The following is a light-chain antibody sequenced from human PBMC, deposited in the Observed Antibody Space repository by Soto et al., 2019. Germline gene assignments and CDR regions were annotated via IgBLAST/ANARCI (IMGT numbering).Light chain of an antibody. CDR1: QSININS. CDR3: QQYGSSSSWT. J-gene: IGKJ1*01. Sequence: QSPGTLSLSPGETTTLSCSASQSININSLAWYQQKPGQAPRLLIYGASSRATGIPDRFSGSGSVTDFTLTISRLEPEDFAVYYCQQYGSSSSWTFGQGTKVDIK. CDR2: GAS. V-gene: IGKV3-20*01.